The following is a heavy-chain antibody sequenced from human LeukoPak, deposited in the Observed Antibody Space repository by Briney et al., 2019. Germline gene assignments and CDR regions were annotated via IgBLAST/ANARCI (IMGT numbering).Heavy chain of an antibody. D-gene: IGHD1-1*01. J-gene: IGHJ4*02. V-gene: IGHV4-4*02. CDR3: ASAGGDY. Sequence: SGTLSLTCAVSGDSISTNHWWSWVRQPPGKGLEWIGEVYHSGSTNYNPSLKSRVTISVDKSKNLFSLKLTSVAAADTAMYYCASAGGDYGGQETWVTVSS. CDR2: VYHSGST. CDR1: GDSISTNHW.